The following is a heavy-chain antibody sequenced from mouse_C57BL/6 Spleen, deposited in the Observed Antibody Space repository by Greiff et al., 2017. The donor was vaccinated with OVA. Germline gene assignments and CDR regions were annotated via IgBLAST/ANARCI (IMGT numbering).Heavy chain of an antibody. CDR2: ISSGSSTI. CDR1: GFTFSDYG. D-gene: IGHD2-2*01. V-gene: IGHV5-17*01. CDR3: ANYYGYDDAMDY. J-gene: IGHJ4*01. Sequence: EVMLVESGGGLVKPGGSLKLSCAASGFTFSDYGMHWVRQAPEKGLEWVAYISSGSSTIYYADTVKGRFTISRDNAKNTLFLQMTSLRSEDTAMYYCANYYGYDDAMDYWGQGTSVTVSS.